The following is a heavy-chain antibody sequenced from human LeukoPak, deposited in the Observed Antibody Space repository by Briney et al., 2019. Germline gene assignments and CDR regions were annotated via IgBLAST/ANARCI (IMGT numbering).Heavy chain of an antibody. CDR2: ISGSSSYK. V-gene: IGHV3-21*01. CDR3: AKDFYDTSGYYYDY. Sequence: GGSLRLSCAASGFTFSRYSLNWVRQAPGKGLEWVSSISGSSSYKYYADSVKGRFTISRDNAKNSLYLQMNSLRAEDTAVYYCAKDFYDTSGYYYDYWGQGTLVTVSS. D-gene: IGHD3-22*01. CDR1: GFTFSRYS. J-gene: IGHJ4*02.